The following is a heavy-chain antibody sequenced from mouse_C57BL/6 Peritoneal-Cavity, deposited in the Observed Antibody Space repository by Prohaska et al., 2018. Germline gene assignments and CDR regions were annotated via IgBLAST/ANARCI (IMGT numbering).Heavy chain of an antibody. J-gene: IGHJ2*01. D-gene: IGHD2-1*01. V-gene: IGHV5-4*01. CDR1: GFTFSSYA. Sequence: EVQLVESGGGLVKPGGSLKLSCAASGFTFSSYAMSWVRQTPEKRLEWVATISDGGSYTYYPDNVKGRFTISRDNAKNNLYLQMSHLKSEDTAMDYCARDGYGNYFDYWGQGTTLTVSS. CDR2: ISDGGSYT. CDR3: ARDGYGNYFDY.